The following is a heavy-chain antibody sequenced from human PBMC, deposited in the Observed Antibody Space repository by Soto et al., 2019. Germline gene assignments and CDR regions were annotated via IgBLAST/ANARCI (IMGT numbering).Heavy chain of an antibody. CDR3: AKVDGYSTTYYYGMDV. Sequence: PGGSLRLSCAASGFTFSSYAMSWVRQAPGKGLEWVSAISGSGGSTYYADSVKGRFTISRDNSKNTLYLQTNSLRAEDTAVYYCAKVDGYSTTYYYGMDVWGQGTTVTVSS. CDR2: ISGSGGST. D-gene: IGHD6-13*01. V-gene: IGHV3-23*01. CDR1: GFTFSSYA. J-gene: IGHJ6*02.